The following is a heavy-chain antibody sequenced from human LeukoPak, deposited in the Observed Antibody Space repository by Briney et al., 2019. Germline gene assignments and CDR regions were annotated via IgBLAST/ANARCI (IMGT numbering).Heavy chain of an antibody. CDR3: ARDLGGTVTRAYDAFDI. V-gene: IGHV1-18*01. D-gene: IGHD4-17*01. CDR2: ISAYNGNT. J-gene: IGHJ3*02. CDR1: GYTFTSYG. Sequence: ASVKVSCKASGYTFTSYGISWVRQAPGQGLEWMGWISAYNGNTNYAQKLQGRVTMTTDTSTSTAYMELRSLRSDDTAVYYCARDLGGTVTRAYDAFDIWGQGTMVTVSS.